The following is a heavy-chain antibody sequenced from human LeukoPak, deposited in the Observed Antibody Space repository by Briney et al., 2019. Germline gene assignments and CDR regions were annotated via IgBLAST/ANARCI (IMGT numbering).Heavy chain of an antibody. CDR1: GFTFNNYD. D-gene: IGHD5-24*01. J-gene: IGHJ4*02. CDR2: ISSRAGTI. V-gene: IGHV3-11*01. CDR3: ARDRDYFDY. Sequence: GGSLRLSCAASGFTFNNYDMSWIRQAPGKGLEWVSYISSRAGTIYYADSVKGRFTISRDNAKNSLYLQVNSLRAEDTAVYYCARDRDYFDYWGQGTLVTVSS.